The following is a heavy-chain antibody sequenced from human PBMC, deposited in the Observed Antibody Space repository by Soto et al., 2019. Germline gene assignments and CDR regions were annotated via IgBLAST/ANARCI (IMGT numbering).Heavy chain of an antibody. CDR3: AKGIYCSSTSCYSKVFDY. V-gene: IGHV3-30*18. D-gene: IGHD2-2*01. CDR1: GFTFSSYG. Sequence: GGSLRLSCAASGFTFSSYGMHWVRQAPGKGLEWVAVISYDGSNKYYADSVKGRFTISRDNSKNTLYLQMNSLRAEDTAVYYWAKGIYCSSTSCYSKVFDYWGQGTLVTVSS. J-gene: IGHJ4*02. CDR2: ISYDGSNK.